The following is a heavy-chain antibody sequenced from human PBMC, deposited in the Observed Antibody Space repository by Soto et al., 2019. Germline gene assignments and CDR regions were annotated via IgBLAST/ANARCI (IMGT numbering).Heavy chain of an antibody. CDR2: ISYDGSNK. CDR3: AKDRWLSWFDP. Sequence: SLRLSCAASGFTFSSYGMHWVRQAPGKGLEWVAVISYDGSNKYYADSVKGRFTISRDNSKNTLYLQMNSLRAEDTAVYYCAKDRWLSWFDPWGQGTLVTVSS. D-gene: IGHD3-22*01. V-gene: IGHV3-30*18. CDR1: GFTFSSYG. J-gene: IGHJ5*02.